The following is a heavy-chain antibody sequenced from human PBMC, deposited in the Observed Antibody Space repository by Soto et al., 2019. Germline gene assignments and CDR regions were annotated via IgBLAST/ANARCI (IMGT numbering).Heavy chain of an antibody. J-gene: IGHJ5*02. Sequence: SETLSLTCTVSGGSISSYYWSWIRQPAGKGLEWIGRIYTSGSTNYNPSLKSRVTMSVDTSKNQFSLKLSSVTAADTAVYYCARDWTTVTNNLFDPWGQGTLVIVSS. V-gene: IGHV4-4*07. CDR3: ARDWTTVTNNLFDP. CDR1: GGSISSYY. D-gene: IGHD4-17*01. CDR2: IYTSGST.